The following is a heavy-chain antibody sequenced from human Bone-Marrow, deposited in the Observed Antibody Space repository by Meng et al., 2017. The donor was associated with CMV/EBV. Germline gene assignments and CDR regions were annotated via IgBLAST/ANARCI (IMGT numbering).Heavy chain of an antibody. CDR1: GHSTSSGYY. D-gene: IGHD1-26*01. CDR3: ARGGSPDY. V-gene: IGHV4-38-2*02. Sequence: GSLRLSCTVSGHSTSSGYYWGWIRQFPGKGLEWIGSISPGGTTYYNPSLKSRLIISVDTSKTQFSLKLSSVTAADTAVYYCARGGSPDYWGQGTLVTVSS. CDR2: ISPGGTT. J-gene: IGHJ4*02.